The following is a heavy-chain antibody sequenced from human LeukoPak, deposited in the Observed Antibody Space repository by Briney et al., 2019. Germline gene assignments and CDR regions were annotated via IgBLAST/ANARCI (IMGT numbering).Heavy chain of an antibody. D-gene: IGHD5-18*01. CDR2: IYYSGST. V-gene: IGHV4-31*03. Sequence: SETLSLTCTVSGGSISSGGYYWSWIRQHPGKGLEWIGYIYYSGSTYYNPSLKSRVTISVDTSKNQFSLKLSSVTAADTAVYYCARELETAMVIGDAFDIWGQGTMVTVSS. CDR1: GGSISSGGYY. CDR3: ARELETAMVIGDAFDI. J-gene: IGHJ3*02.